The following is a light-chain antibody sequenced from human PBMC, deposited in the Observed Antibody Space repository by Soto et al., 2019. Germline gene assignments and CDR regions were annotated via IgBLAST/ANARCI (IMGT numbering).Light chain of an antibody. Sequence: EIVMTQSPATLSVSPGERATLSCRASQSVSSNLAWYQQKPGQAPRLLIYGASTRATGIPARFSGSGSGTEFTLTIRSLQSEDFAVYYCQQYTNRPPEGYLFGQGTKLEIK. J-gene: IGKJ2*01. CDR1: QSVSSN. CDR2: GAS. V-gene: IGKV3-15*01. CDR3: QQYTNRPPEGYL.